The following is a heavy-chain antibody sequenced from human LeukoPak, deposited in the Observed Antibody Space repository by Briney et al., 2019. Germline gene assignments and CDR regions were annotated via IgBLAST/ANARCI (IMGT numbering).Heavy chain of an antibody. Sequence: GGSLRLSCEASGLTFKSYAMAWVRQAPGRGLEWVSVISGSGSNTDSADSVKGRFTISRDNSKSTLYLQMDSLRADDTAIYYCAVDHSLLGVTNTLYYWGQGTLVTVSS. D-gene: IGHD3-3*01. CDR2: ISGSGSNT. CDR1: GLTFKSYA. V-gene: IGHV3-23*01. CDR3: AVDHSLLGVTNTLYY. J-gene: IGHJ4*02.